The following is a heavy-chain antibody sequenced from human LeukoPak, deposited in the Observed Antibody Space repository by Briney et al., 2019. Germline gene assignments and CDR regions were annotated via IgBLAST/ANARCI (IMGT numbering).Heavy chain of an antibody. D-gene: IGHD4-17*01. CDR1: GFTFSSYA. J-gene: IGHJ4*02. CDR3: ARVPRSNTVTMLFDY. V-gene: IGHV3-23*01. Sequence: PGGSLRLSCAASGFTFSSYAMSWVRQAPGKGLEWVSAISGSGGSTYYADSVKGRFTISRDNAKNTLYLQMNSLRAEDTAVYYCARVPRSNTVTMLFDYWGQGTLVTVSS. CDR2: ISGSGGST.